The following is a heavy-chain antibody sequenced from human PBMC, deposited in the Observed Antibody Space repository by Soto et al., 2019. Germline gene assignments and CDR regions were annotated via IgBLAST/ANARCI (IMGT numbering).Heavy chain of an antibody. CDR3: ASMGYHYGSGSYPLDY. J-gene: IGHJ4*02. D-gene: IGHD3-10*01. V-gene: IGHV4-59*08. CDR2: IYNSGST. Sequence: WIWIRQPPGKGLEWIGFIYNSGSTHYNPSLRSRVPISVDTSKNQFSLKLRSVTAADTAVYYCASMGYHYGSGSYPLDYWGQGTLVTVSS.